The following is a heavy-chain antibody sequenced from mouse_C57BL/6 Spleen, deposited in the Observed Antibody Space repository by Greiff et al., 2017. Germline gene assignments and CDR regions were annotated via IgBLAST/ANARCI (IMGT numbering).Heavy chain of an antibody. CDR2: INPNYGTT. V-gene: IGHV1-39*01. Sequence: EVQLQQSGPELVKPGASVKISCKASGYSFTDYNMNWVKQSNGKSLEWIGVINPNYGTTSYNQKFKGKATLTVDQSSSTAYMQLISLSSEDSAVYYCASHDYDGGYYFDYWGQGTTLTVSS. CDR1: GYSFTDYN. J-gene: IGHJ2*01. D-gene: IGHD2-4*01. CDR3: ASHDYDGGYYFDY.